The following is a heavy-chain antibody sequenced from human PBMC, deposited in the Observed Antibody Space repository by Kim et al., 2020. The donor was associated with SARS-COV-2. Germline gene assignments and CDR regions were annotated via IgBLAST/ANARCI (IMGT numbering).Heavy chain of an antibody. CDR1: GFTFSTYG. D-gene: IGHD6-13*01. CDR3: AREASVAGNPDNWFDP. Sequence: LSLTCAASGFTFSTYGMHWVRQAPGKGLEWLAVIWHDGSTKFHADSVQGRFAISRDNSMNTLYLQMNSLRVEDTAVYYCAREASVAGNPDNWFDPWGQGTLVTVSS. CDR2: IWHDGSTK. J-gene: IGHJ5*02. V-gene: IGHV3-33*01.